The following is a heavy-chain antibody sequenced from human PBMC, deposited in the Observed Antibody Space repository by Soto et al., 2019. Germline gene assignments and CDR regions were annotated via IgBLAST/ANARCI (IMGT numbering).Heavy chain of an antibody. CDR2: IIPIFGKA. D-gene: IGHD3-3*01. CDR1: GGTFSSYD. Sequence: SVKVSCKASGGTFSSYDISWVRQAPGQGLEWMGGIIPIFGKANYAQKFQGRVTITADKSTSTAYMELSSLRSEDTAVYYCAGSYYDFWSGYAYYYYGIDVWGQGATVSVS. CDR3: AGSYYDFWSGYAYYYYGIDV. V-gene: IGHV1-69*06. J-gene: IGHJ6*01.